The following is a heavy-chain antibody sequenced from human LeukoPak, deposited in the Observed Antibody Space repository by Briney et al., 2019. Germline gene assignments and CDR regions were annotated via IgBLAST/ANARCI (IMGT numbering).Heavy chain of an antibody. CDR3: VRPPGIAVAWFDP. V-gene: IGHV4-39*01. D-gene: IGHD6-19*01. Sequence: PSETLSLTCTVSGGSISSSSYYWGWIRQPPGKGLEWIGSIYYSGSTYYNPSLKSRVTISVDTSKNQFSLKLSSVTAADTAVYYCVRPPGIAVAWFDPWGQGTLVTVSS. CDR1: GGSISSSSYY. CDR2: IYYSGST. J-gene: IGHJ5*02.